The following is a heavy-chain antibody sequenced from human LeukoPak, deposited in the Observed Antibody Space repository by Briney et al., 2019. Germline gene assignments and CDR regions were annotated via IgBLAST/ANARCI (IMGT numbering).Heavy chain of an antibody. CDR1: GGSISSHY. Sequence: SETLSLTCTVSGGSISSHYWSWIRQPPGKGLEWIGYIYYSGSTNYNPSLKSRVTISVDTSKNQFSLKLSSVTAADTAVYYCARRNLYYYYMDVWGKGTTVTVSS. J-gene: IGHJ6*03. CDR2: IYYSGST. CDR3: ARRNLYYYYMDV. D-gene: IGHD1-14*01. V-gene: IGHV4-59*11.